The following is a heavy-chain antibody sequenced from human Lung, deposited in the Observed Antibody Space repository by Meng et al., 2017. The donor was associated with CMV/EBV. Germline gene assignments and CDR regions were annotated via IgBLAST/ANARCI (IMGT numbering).Heavy chain of an antibody. J-gene: IGHJ4*02. CDR2: ISDDGSSR. V-gene: IGHV3-30*18. D-gene: IGHD6-6*01. CDR1: VFIFSDYG. Sequence: SCAASVFIFSDYGMHLFRQAPGKGLEWVAIISDDGSSRYYGDSVKGRFTISRDNSKNTLYLQMDSLRANDTAVYYCANILYSSSSDYWGQGTLVTVSS. CDR3: ANILYSSSSDY.